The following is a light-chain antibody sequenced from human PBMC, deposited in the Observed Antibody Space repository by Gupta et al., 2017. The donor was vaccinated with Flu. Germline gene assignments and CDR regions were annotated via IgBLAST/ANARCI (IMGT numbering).Light chain of an antibody. J-gene: IGLJ3*02. Sequence: GKTARITCGGDNIAMKSVQWYQQKPGQAPVLVVYDDSHRPSGIPEQCSGSNSGNTAILTISRVEAGDEADYDCQVWDSSSDHQVFGGGTKLTVL. CDR1: NIAMKS. CDR3: QVWDSSSDHQV. CDR2: DDS. V-gene: IGLV3-21*03.